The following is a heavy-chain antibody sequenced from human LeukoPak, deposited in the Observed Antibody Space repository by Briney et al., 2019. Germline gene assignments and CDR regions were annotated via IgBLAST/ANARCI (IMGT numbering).Heavy chain of an antibody. V-gene: IGHV3-7*01. CDR2: IKQDGSEK. J-gene: IGHJ4*02. D-gene: IGHD1-26*01. CDR1: GFTFSSYW. CDR3: ARDSSGSYQPANDY. Sequence: GGSLRLSCAASGFTFSSYWMSWVRQAPGKGLEWVANIKQDGSEKYYVDSVKGRFTISRDNAKNSLYLQMNSLRAEDTAVYYCARDSSGSYQPANDYWGQGTLATVSS.